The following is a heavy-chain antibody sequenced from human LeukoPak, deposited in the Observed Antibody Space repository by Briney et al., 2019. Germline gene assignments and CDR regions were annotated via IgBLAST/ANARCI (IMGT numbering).Heavy chain of an antibody. CDR1: GYTFTGYY. D-gene: IGHD2-2*01. CDR2: INPNSGGT. V-gene: IGHV1-2*02. J-gene: IGHJ5*02. Sequence: ASVKVSCKASGYTFTGYYMNWVRQAPGQGLEWMGWINPNSGGTNYAQKFQGRDTMTRDTSISTAYMELSRLRSDDTAVYYCARGPIIVVVPSPYNWFDPWGQGTLVTVSS. CDR3: ARGPIIVVVPSPYNWFDP.